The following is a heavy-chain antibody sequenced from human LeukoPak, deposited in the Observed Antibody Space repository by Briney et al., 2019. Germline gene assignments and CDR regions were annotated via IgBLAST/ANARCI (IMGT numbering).Heavy chain of an antibody. V-gene: IGHV3-21*01. CDR1: GFTFSSYA. CDR3: ARVEHAYNYRFEVFDY. CDR2: ISGSGSSK. Sequence: GGSLRLSCAASGFTFSSYAMSWVRQAPGKGLEWVSAISGSGSSKYYADSVKGRFTISRDNAKNSLYLQMNSLRAEDTAVYYCARVEHAYNYRFEVFDYWGQGTLVTVSS. J-gene: IGHJ4*02. D-gene: IGHD5-24*01.